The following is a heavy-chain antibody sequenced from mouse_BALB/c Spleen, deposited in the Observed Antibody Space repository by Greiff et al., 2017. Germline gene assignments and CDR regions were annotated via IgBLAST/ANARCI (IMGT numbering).Heavy chain of an antibody. CDR3: ARRGLLGVITTTAWFAY. CDR2: ISSGGSYT. D-gene: IGHD2-4*01. CDR1: GFTFSSYT. V-gene: IGHV5-9-3*01. Sequence: DVKLVESGGGLVKPGGSLKLSCAASGFTFSSYTMSWVRQTPEKRLEWVATISSGGSYTYYPDSVKGRFTISRDNAKNTLYLQMSSLRSEDTAMYYCARRGLLGVITTTAWFAYWGQGTLVTVSA. J-gene: IGHJ3*01.